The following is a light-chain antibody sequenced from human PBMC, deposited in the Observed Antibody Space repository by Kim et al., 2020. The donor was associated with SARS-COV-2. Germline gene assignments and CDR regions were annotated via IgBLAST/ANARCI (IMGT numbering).Light chain of an antibody. Sequence: ASGGKPVIITCRARQSISSYLAWHQQKPELAPKVLIYAASTLQSGVPSRFSGSGSGTDFTLTISSLQPEDFATYYCQQLNSYPLTFGGGTKVDIK. CDR1: QSISSY. J-gene: IGKJ4*01. V-gene: IGKV1-9*01. CDR2: AAS. CDR3: QQLNSYPLT.